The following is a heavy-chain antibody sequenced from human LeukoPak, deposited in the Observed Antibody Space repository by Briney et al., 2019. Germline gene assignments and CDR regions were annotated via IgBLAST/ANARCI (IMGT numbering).Heavy chain of an antibody. CDR1: GGSISSYY. CDR3: ARLGSGYYIGPDY. Sequence: SETLSLTCTVSGGSISSYYWSWIRQPAGNGLEWIGRIYTSGSNNYNPTLKRRATMSVDTSKNQFSLKLSSVAAADTAVYYCARLGSGYYIGPDYWGQGTLVTVSS. V-gene: IGHV4-4*07. J-gene: IGHJ4*02. D-gene: IGHD3-3*01. CDR2: IYTSGSN.